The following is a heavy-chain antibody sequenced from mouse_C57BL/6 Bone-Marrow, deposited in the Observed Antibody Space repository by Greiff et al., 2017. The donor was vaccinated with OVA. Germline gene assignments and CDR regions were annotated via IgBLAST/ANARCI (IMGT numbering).Heavy chain of an antibody. CDR3: ASDGYDGDY. CDR1: GYTFTSYW. V-gene: IGHV1-69*01. CDR2: IDPSDSYT. D-gene: IGHD2-2*01. J-gene: IGHJ2*01. Sequence: VQLQQPGAELVMPGASVKLSCKASGYTFTSYWMHWVKQRPGQGLEWIGEIDPSDSYTNYNQKFKGKSTLTVDKSSRTAYMQLSSLTSEDSAIYYCASDGYDGDYWGQGTTLTVSS.